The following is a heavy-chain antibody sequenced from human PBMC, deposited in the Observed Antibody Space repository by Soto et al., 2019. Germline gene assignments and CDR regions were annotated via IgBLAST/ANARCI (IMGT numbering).Heavy chain of an antibody. CDR2: INPNSGGT. V-gene: IGHV1-2*02. Sequence: QVQLVQSGAEVKKPGASVKVSCKASGYTFTGYYMHWVRQAPGQGLEWMGWINPNSGGTNYAQKFQGRVTMTRDTSISTAYMELSRLRSDDTAVDYCARDTRIAAGRNYYYGMDVWGQGTTVTVSS. D-gene: IGHD6-6*01. CDR1: GYTFTGYY. CDR3: ARDTRIAAGRNYYYGMDV. J-gene: IGHJ6*02.